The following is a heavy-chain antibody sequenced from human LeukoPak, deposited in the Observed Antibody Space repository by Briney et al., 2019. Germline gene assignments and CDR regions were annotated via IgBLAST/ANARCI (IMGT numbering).Heavy chain of an antibody. J-gene: IGHJ4*02. CDR1: GYTFTGYY. V-gene: IGHV1-2*06. CDR3: ARDYCGGGCFPDY. Sequence: ASVKVSCKASGYTFTGYYVHWVRQAPGQGLEWMGRINPNSGDTNYAQKFQGRVTMTRDTSISTAYMELSRLRSDDTAVYYCARDYCGGGCFPDYWGQGTLVTVSS. D-gene: IGHD2-21*02. CDR2: INPNSGDT.